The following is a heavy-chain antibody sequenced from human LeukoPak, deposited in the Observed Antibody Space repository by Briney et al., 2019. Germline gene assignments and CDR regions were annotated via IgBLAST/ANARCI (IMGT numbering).Heavy chain of an antibody. CDR3: ARTRRIAARPFDY. CDR2: INPNSGGT. J-gene: IGHJ4*02. D-gene: IGHD6-6*01. V-gene: IGHV1-2*02. CDR1: GYTFTGYY. Sequence: ASVKVSCKTSGYTFTGYYMHWVRQAPGQGLEWMGWINPNSGGTNYAQKFQGRVTMTRDTSISTAYMELSRLRSDDTAVYYCARTRRIAARPFDYWGQGTLVTVSS.